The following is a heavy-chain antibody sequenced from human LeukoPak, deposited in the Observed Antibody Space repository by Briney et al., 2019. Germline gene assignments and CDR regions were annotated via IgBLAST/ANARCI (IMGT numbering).Heavy chain of an antibody. Sequence: SETLSLTCAVYGGSFSGYYWSWIRQPPGKGLEWIGEINHSGSTNYNPSLKSRVTISVDTSKNQFSLKLSSVTAADTAVYYCARMTTHSGGNLWWFDPWGQGTLVTVSS. V-gene: IGHV4-34*01. D-gene: IGHD4-23*01. CDR1: GGSFSGYY. CDR2: INHSGST. J-gene: IGHJ5*02. CDR3: ARMTTHSGGNLWWFDP.